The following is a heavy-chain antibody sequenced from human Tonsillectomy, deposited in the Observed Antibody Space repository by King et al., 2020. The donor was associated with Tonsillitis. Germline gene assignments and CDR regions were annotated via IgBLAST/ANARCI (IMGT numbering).Heavy chain of an antibody. V-gene: IGHV4-34*01. CDR2: INHSGSS. J-gene: IGHJ3*02. Sequence: VQLQQWGAGLLKPSETLSLTCAVYGGSFSGYYWSWIRQPPGKGLEWIGEINHSGSSNYNPSLKSRVTISVDTSKNQFSLKLSSVNAADTAVYYCARGVLDYGAYDTHSNCAFDIWGQGTMVTVSS. CDR1: GGSFSGYY. D-gene: IGHD4-17*01. CDR3: ARGVLDYGAYDTHSNCAFDI.